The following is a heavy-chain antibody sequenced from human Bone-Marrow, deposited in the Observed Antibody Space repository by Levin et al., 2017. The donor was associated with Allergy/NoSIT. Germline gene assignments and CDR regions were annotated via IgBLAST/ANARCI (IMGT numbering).Heavy chain of an antibody. J-gene: IGHJ5*02. CDR1: GGSISSYY. V-gene: IGHV4-59*01. CDR2: IYYSGST. CDR3: ARGYTGAYGWFDP. D-gene: IGHD5-12*01. Sequence: SQTLSLTCTVSGGSISSYYWIWIRQPPGKGLEWIGHIYYSGSTNYNPSLKSRVTISVDTSKNQFSLRLSSVTAADTAVYYCARGYTGAYGWFDPWGQGTLVTVSS.